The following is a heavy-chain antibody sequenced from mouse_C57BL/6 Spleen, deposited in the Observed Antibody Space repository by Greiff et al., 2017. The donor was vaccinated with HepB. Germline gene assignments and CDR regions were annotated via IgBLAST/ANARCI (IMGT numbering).Heavy chain of an antibody. Sequence: DVMLVESGGGLVQRKGSLKLSCAASGFSFNTYAMNWVRQAPGKGLEWVARIRSKSNNYATYYADSVKDRFTISRDDSESMLYLQMNNLKTEDTAMYYCVRLYDFPYYAMDYWGQGTSVTVSS. CDR1: GFSFNTYA. D-gene: IGHD2-3*01. CDR3: VRLYDFPYYAMDY. CDR2: IRSKSNNYAT. V-gene: IGHV10-1*01. J-gene: IGHJ4*01.